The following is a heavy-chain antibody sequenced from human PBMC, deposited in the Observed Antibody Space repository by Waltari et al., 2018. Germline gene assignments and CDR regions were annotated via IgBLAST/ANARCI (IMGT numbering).Heavy chain of an antibody. Sequence: QVQLQESGPGLVKPSETLSLTCAVSGYSISSGYYWGWIRQPPGKGLEWIGSIYHSGSTYYNPSLKSRVTRSVDTSKNQFSLKLSSVTAADTAVYYCARHPGPTHYYYGMDVWGQGTTVTVSS. CDR1: GYSISSGYY. V-gene: IGHV4-38-2*01. J-gene: IGHJ6*02. CDR2: IYHSGST. CDR3: ARHPGPTHYYYGMDV.